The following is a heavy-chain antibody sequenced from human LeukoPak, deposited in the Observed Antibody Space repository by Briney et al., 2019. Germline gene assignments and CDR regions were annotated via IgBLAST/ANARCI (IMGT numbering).Heavy chain of an antibody. Sequence: PSGTLSLTCMVSGDSISGYYWSWLRQPPGMTLEWIGYIHYSGSTNYNPSLKSRVTISIDTSKNQISLKLTSVTAADTAVYYCAKYRSLNYWGQGALVTVSS. CDR2: IHYSGST. CDR3: AKYRSLNY. CDR1: GDSISGYY. V-gene: IGHV4-59*08. D-gene: IGHD5-12*01. J-gene: IGHJ4*02.